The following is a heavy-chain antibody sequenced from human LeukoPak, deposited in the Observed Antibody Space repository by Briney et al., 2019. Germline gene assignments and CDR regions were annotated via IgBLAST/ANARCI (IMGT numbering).Heavy chain of an antibody. V-gene: IGHV4-34*01. CDR2: INHSGDT. CDR3: AREAPHPEGNWFDP. Sequence: SETLSLTCAVYGGSFSGYYWSWIRQPPGKGLEWIGVINHSGDTNYNPSLKSRVTMSVDTSKNQFSLKLSSVTAADTAVYYCAREAPHPEGNWFDPWGQGTLVTVSS. J-gene: IGHJ5*02. CDR1: GGSFSGYY.